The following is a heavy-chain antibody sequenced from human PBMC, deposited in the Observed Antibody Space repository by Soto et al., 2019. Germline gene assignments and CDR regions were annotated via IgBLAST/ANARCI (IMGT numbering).Heavy chain of an antibody. CDR1: GYTFTSYA. Sequence: ASVKVSCKASGYTFTSYAMHWVRQAPGQGLEWMGWINAGNGNTRYSQKFQGRVTLTRDTSASTAYMDLSSLTSEDAAIYYCARAISGYVTWGQGTQVTVSS. V-gene: IGHV1-3*01. J-gene: IGHJ5*02. CDR2: INAGNGNT. CDR3: ARAISGYVT. D-gene: IGHD5-12*01.